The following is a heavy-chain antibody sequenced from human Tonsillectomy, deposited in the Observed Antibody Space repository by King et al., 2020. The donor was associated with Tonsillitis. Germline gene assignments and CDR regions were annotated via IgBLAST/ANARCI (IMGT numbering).Heavy chain of an antibody. CDR2: IKKDGSGK. D-gene: IGHD3-10*01. CDR3: ARDLEPFGGGGLNCLDV. V-gene: IGHV3-7*03. J-gene: IGHJ6*02. CDR1: GFTFSSYW. Sequence: VQLVESGGGLVQPGGSLSLPCAASGFTFSSYWMSWVRQAQGKGLGWGANIKKDGSGKSYVDSVKGRLPFSRDKAKNSLYVQMNTLRAEDTAVYYCARDLEPFGGGGLNCLDVWGQGTTVTVSS.